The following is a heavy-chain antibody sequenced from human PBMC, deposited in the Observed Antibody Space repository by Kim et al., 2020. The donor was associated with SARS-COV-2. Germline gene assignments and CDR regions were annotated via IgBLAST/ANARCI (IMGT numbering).Heavy chain of an antibody. D-gene: IGHD6-13*01. Sequence: ADSVKGRFTISRDNSKNTLYLQMNSRRAEDTAVYYCAKSSSNWYYYYYMDVWGKGTTVTVSS. V-gene: IGHV3-23*01. J-gene: IGHJ6*03. CDR3: AKSSSNWYYYYYMDV.